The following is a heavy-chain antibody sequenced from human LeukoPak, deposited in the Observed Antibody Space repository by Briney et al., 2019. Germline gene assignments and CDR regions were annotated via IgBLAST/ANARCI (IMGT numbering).Heavy chain of an antibody. Sequence: PSETLSLTCTVSGGSISSGGYYWSWIRQHPGKGLEWIGYIYYSGSTYYNPSLKSRVTVSVDTSKSQFSLKLSSVTAADTAVYYCARLGRCSSTSCRYGMDVWGQGTTVTVSS. CDR2: IYYSGST. D-gene: IGHD2-2*01. J-gene: IGHJ6*02. CDR3: ARLGRCSSTSCRYGMDV. V-gene: IGHV4-31*03. CDR1: GGSISSGGYY.